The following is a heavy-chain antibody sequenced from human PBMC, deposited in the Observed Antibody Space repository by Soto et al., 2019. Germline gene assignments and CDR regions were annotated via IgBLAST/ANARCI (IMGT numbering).Heavy chain of an antibody. CDR2: ISGSGGST. Sequence: PGGSLRLSCAASGFTFSSYAMSWVRQAPGKGLEWVSAISGSGGSTYYADSVKGRFTISRDNSKNTLYLQMNSLRAEDTAVYYCMATTVVTTPYAIDIWGQGTMVTVSS. D-gene: IGHD4-17*01. CDR3: MATTVVTTPYAIDI. J-gene: IGHJ3*02. CDR1: GFTFSSYA. V-gene: IGHV3-23*01.